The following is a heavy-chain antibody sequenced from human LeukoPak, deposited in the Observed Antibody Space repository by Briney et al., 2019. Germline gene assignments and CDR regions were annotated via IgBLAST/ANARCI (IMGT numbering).Heavy chain of an antibody. J-gene: IGHJ4*02. CDR3: AKDLGGSATTV. CDR2: ISWSGDRM. V-gene: IGHV3-9*01. CDR1: GSTFENHV. Sequence: PGGSLRPSCAAPGSTFENHVMHWVQQPPGKGLEWVSSISWSGDRMGYADAVKGRFTISRDNAKNSLFLQMNSPRVEDTALYYCAKDLGGSATTVWGQGTLVTVSS. D-gene: IGHD2-2*01.